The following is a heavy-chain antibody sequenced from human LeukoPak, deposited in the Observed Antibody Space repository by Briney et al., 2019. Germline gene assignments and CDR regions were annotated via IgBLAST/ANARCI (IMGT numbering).Heavy chain of an antibody. J-gene: IGHJ4*02. CDR2: IYHSGST. V-gene: IGHV4-4*02. CDR1: GGSISSSNW. D-gene: IGHD6-19*01. Sequence: SGTLSLTCAVSGGSISSSNWWSWVRQPPGKGLEWIGEIYHSGSTNYNPSLKSRVTISVDKSKNQFSLKLSSVTAADTAVYYCASRVAVAEGPFDYWGQGTLVTVSS. CDR3: ASRVAVAEGPFDY.